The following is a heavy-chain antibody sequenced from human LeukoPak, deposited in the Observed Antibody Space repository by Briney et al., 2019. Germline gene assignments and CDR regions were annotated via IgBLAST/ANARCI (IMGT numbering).Heavy chain of an antibody. CDR2: IHYTGST. J-gene: IGHJ5*02. CDR3: ARGRYSAGDNWFDP. Sequence: SETLSLTCTVSGDSINGFYWSWIRQPPGKGLEWIGYIHYTGSTNYNPSLKSRVTMLIDTSKNQFSLKLSSVTAADTAVYYCARGRYSAGDNWFDPWGQGTLVTVSS. CDR1: GDSINGFY. V-gene: IGHV4-59*01. D-gene: IGHD3-9*01.